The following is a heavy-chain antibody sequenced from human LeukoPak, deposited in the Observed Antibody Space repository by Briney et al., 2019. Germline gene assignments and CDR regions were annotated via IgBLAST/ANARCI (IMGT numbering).Heavy chain of an antibody. J-gene: IGHJ4*02. D-gene: IGHD6-13*01. CDR1: GYSFTSYW. CDR2: IYPGDSDT. Sequence: PGESLKISCKGSGYSFTSYWISWVRQMPGKGREWMGIIYPGDSDTRYSPSFQGQVTISADKSISTAYLQWSSLKASDTAMYYCARPHIAAAGKETYYFDYWGQGTLVTVSS. V-gene: IGHV5-51*01. CDR3: ARPHIAAAGKETYYFDY.